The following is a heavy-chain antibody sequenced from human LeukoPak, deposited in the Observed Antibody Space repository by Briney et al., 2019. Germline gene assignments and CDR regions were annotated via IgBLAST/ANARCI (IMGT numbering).Heavy chain of an antibody. CDR3: ERVYTVLGGTTVCHHHYYLDV. CDR1: GDFRSSGSYY. D-gene: IGHD4-17*01. Sequence: PSQTLSLTRTVSGDFRSSGSYYWSWLRQPAGKGLEWIGHIYTRGTTNYNPSVQSRVSESLDQSKNQIALKLTYVTAPDTPLLYCERVYTVLGGTTVCHHHYYLDVWGKRTTVSV. CDR2: IYTRGTT. J-gene: IGHJ6*03. V-gene: IGHV4-61*09.